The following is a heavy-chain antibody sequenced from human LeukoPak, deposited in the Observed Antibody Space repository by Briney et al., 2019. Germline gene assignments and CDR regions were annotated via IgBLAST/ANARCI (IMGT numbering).Heavy chain of an antibody. CDR2: ISYDGSNK. J-gene: IGHJ4*02. CDR3: ARDLGRYGGKTEFDY. V-gene: IGHV3-30-3*01. D-gene: IGHD4-23*01. Sequence: GGSLRLSCAASGFSFSSYAMHWVRQAPGKGLEWVAVISYDGSNKYYADSVKGRFTISRDNSKHTLFLQMNSLRAEDTAVFYCARDLGRYGGKTEFDYRGQGTLVTVSS. CDR1: GFSFSSYA.